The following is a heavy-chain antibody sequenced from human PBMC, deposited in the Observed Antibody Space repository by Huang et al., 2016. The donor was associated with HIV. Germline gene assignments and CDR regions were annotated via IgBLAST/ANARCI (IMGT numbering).Heavy chain of an antibody. J-gene: IGHJ4*02. V-gene: IGHV3-30*04. CDR2: ISYNGGKK. D-gene: IGHD4-4*01. CDR3: TREFTTSVQFFDL. Sequence: QVKLVESGGGVVQPGISLRLSCAASGFTFRTYTFHWGRQDPGKGLEWVAGISYNGGKKFYADSVKGRLTISRDNSKNTVYLEVSSPRPEDSAVYYCTREFTTSVQFFDLWGQGTLVTVSS. CDR1: GFTFRTYT.